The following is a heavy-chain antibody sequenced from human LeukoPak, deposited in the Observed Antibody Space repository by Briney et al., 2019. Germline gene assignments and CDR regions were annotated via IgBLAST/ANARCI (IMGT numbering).Heavy chain of an antibody. J-gene: IGHJ4*02. CDR3: AREPRHYDILNGYYNDHFDY. D-gene: IGHD3-9*01. CDR2: IYTSGCT. Sequence: SETLSLTCTVSGGSISSYYWSWIRQPAGKGLEWIGRIYTSGCTNYNPSLKSRATMSVDTSKHQFSMKLSSVTAADTAVYYCAREPRHYDILNGYYNDHFDYWGQGTLATVSS. CDR1: GGSISSYY. V-gene: IGHV4-4*07.